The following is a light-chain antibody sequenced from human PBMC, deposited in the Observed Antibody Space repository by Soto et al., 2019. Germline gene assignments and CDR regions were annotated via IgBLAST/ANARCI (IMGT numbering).Light chain of an antibody. J-gene: IGKJ4*01. CDR3: QQYNNWPPLT. V-gene: IGKV3-15*01. Sequence: EIVMTQSPATLSVSPGERATLSCRASQSLSSNLAWYQQKPGQAPRPLIYGASTRATGIPARFSGSGSGTEFTLTISSLQSEDFAVYYWQQYNNWPPLTFGGGTKVEIK. CDR1: QSLSSN. CDR2: GAS.